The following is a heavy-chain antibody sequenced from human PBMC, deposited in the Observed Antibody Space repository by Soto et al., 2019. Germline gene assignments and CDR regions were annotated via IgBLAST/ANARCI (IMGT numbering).Heavy chain of an antibody. CDR2: IISIFGTA. D-gene: IGHD3-22*01. J-gene: IGHJ4*02. V-gene: IGHV1-69*13. CDR1: GGTFSSYA. Sequence: ASVKVSCKASGGTFSSYAISWVRQAPGQGLEWMGGIISIFGTANYAQKFQGRVTITADESTSTAYMELSSLRSEDTAVYYCARYDSSGYSGYWGQGTLVTVSS. CDR3: ARYDSSGYSGY.